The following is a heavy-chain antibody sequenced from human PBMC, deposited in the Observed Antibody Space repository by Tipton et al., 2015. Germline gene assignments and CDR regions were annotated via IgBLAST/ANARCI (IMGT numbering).Heavy chain of an antibody. Sequence: QSGAEVKKPGSSLKVSCRASGVTSRRFSINWVRQAPGQGLEWMGGIVPVFNSASYAEAFQGRLIITADGSTDTSSLELSSLKSDDTAVYYCATSPTVSVPGKRWFDSWGQGTLVTVSS. CDR2: IVPVFNSA. D-gene: IGHD6-19*01. J-gene: IGHJ5*01. V-gene: IGHV1-69*01. CDR1: GVTSRRFS. CDR3: ATSPTVSVPGKRWFDS.